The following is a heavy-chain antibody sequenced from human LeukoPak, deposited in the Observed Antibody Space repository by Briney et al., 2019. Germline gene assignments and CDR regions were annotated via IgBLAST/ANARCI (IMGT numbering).Heavy chain of an antibody. CDR1: GGSISSRPYY. D-gene: IGHD6-25*01. Sequence: SETLSLTCTVSGGSISSRPYYWGWIRQPPGKGLEWIGTIYYSGSTYYNPSLKSRVTISVDTSKNQFSLKLSSVTAADTAVYYCARPRRFYSSGDDAFDIWGQGTMVTVSS. J-gene: IGHJ3*02. CDR2: IYYSGST. CDR3: ARPRRFYSSGDDAFDI. V-gene: IGHV4-39*07.